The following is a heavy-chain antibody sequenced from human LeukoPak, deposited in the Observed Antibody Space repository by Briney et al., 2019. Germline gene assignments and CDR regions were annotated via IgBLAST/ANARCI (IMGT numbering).Heavy chain of an antibody. CDR2: ISYDGSNK. D-gene: IGHD3-10*01. V-gene: IGHV3-30*18. J-gene: IGHJ4*02. CDR3: AKNRVRFSPGTKGSVDY. CDR1: GFTFSSYG. Sequence: GRSLRLSCAASGFTFSSYGMHWVRQAPGKGLEWVAVISYDGSNKYYADSVKGRFTISRDNSKNTLYLQMNSLRAEDTAVYYCAKNRVRFSPGTKGSVDYWGQGTLVTVSS.